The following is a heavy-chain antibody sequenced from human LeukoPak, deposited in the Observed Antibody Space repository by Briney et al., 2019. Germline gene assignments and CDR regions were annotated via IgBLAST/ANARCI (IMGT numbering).Heavy chain of an antibody. CDR2: MNPNSGNT. V-gene: IGHV1-8*01. CDR1: GYTFTSYV. CDR3: ARGFSWYYYNILAWFDP. Sequence: ASVKVSCKASGYTFTSYVINWVRQATGQGLEWIGWMNPNSGNTGYAQKFQGRVTMTRNSSISTAYMELSSLRSEDTAVYYCARGFSWYYYNILAWFDPWGQGTLVTVSS. J-gene: IGHJ5*02. D-gene: IGHD6-13*01.